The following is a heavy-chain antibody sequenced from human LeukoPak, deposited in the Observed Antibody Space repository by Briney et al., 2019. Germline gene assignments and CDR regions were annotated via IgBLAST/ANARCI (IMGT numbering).Heavy chain of an antibody. D-gene: IGHD6-13*01. CDR1: GFTFSTPG. J-gene: IGHJ4*02. CDR2: INQDGTEK. CDR3: ARGPLIAAAGTW. V-gene: IGHV3-7*03. Sequence: GGSLRLSCAASGFTFSTPGMHWVRQAPGEGLEWVAKINQDGTEKAYVDSVRGRFIISRDNAKNSLFLQMNSLRAEDTAVYYCARGPLIAAAGTWWGQGTLVTVSS.